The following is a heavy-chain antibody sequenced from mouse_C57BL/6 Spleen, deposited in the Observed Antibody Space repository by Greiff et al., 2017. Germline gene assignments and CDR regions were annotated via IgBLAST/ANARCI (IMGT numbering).Heavy chain of an antibody. J-gene: IGHJ3*01. CDR1: GYTFTDYY. CDR3: ARSHYGYGFAY. D-gene: IGHD2-2*01. CDR2: INPNNGGT. Sequence: VQLQQSGPELVKPGASVKISCKASGYTFTDYYMNWVKQSHGKSLEWIGDINPNNGGTSYNQKFKGKATLTVDKSSSTAYMELRSLTSEDSAVYYCARSHYGYGFAYWGQGTLVTVSA. V-gene: IGHV1-26*01.